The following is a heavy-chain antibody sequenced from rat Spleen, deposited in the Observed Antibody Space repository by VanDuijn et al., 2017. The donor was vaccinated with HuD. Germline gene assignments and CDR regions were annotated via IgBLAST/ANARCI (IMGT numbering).Heavy chain of an antibody. J-gene: IGHJ2*01. CDR3: VRLGTSRDYFDY. CDR2: ISAGGGDT. CDR1: GFTFSSYA. D-gene: IGHD1-10*01. Sequence: EVHLVESGGGLVQPGRSLKLSCAASGFTFSSYAMAWVRQTPTKGLEWVTSISAGGGDTYYRASVKGRFTISRDNVKNTQYLQMGSLRSDDTATYYCVRLGTSRDYFDYWGQGVMVTVSS. V-gene: IGHV5S14*01.